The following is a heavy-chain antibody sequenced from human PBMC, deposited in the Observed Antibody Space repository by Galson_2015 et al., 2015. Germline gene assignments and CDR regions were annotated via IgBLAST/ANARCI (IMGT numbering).Heavy chain of an antibody. CDR3: AKDPEYGDSDY. V-gene: IGHV3-23*01. CDR1: GFIFGTYD. D-gene: IGHD4-17*01. J-gene: IGHJ4*02. Sequence: SLRLSCAASGFIFGTYDLNWVRQAPGKGLEWVSSISSGNGGNTYYADSVKGRFTISRDNSKNTVYLQMSSLRAEDTAIYYCAKDPEYGDSDYWGQGTLVTVSS. CDR2: ISSGNGGNT.